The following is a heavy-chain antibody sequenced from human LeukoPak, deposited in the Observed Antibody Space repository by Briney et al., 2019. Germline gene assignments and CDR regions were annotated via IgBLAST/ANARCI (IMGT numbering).Heavy chain of an antibody. CDR3: ARDHGTAHNSGSENRPNGY. CDR1: GGSISSGGYY. V-gene: IGHV4-61*02. J-gene: IGHJ4*02. D-gene: IGHD1-26*01. Sequence: PSETLSLTCTVSGGSISSGGYYWSWIRQPAGKGLEWIGRIYTSGSTNYNPSLKSRVTISVDTSKNQFSLKLSSVTAADTAVYYCARDHGTAHNSGSENRPNGYWGQGTLVTVSS. CDR2: IYTSGST.